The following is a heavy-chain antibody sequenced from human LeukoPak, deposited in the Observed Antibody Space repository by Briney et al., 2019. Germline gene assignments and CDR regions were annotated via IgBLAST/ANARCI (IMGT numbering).Heavy chain of an antibody. CDR3: AKDPNGDYIGTFDI. CDR1: KFNFNSYG. D-gene: IGHD4-17*01. CDR2: ISGSGGST. J-gene: IGHJ3*02. V-gene: IGHV3-23*01. Sequence: GGSLRLSCTTSKFNFNSYGMTWVRQAPGKGLEWVSSISGSGGSTQYAASVQGRFTISRDNSKNTLYLQMNSLRPEDTAVYYCAKDPNGDYIGTFDIWGQGTMVTVSS.